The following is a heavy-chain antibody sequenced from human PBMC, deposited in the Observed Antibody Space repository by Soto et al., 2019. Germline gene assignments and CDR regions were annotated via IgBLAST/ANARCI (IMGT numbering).Heavy chain of an antibody. J-gene: IGHJ4*02. CDR3: ARGALGLEWLLGSIY. CDR1: GFTFSSYA. D-gene: IGHD3-3*01. Sequence: GGSLRLSCAASGFTFSSYAMHWVRQAPGKGLEWVAVISYDGSNKYYADSVKGRFTISRDNSKNTLYLQMNSLRAEDTAVYYCARGALGLEWLLGSIYWGQGTLVTVSS. V-gene: IGHV3-30-3*01. CDR2: ISYDGSNK.